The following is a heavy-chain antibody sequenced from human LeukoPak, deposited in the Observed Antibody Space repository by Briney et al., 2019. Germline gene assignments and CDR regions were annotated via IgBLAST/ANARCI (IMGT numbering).Heavy chain of an antibody. J-gene: IGHJ6*03. V-gene: IGHV4-39*01. D-gene: IGHD3-10*01. Sequence: PSQTLSLTCTVSGGSIGQSTYYWGWIRQSPGKGLEWIATLFDTGRTYYNPSLKSRTTIYADTSKSHFSLKVSSVTAADTAVFYCVRQRGFLYYMDVWGRGTTVTVSS. CDR2: LFDTGRT. CDR1: GGSIGQSTYY. CDR3: VRQRGFLYYMDV.